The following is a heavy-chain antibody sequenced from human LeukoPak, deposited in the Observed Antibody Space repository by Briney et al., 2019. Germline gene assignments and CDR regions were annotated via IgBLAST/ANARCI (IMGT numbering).Heavy chain of an antibody. J-gene: IGHJ3*02. V-gene: IGHV3-23*01. CDR3: AKRDRTVTHAFDI. Sequence: GSGGTTYYADSVKGRFTISRDNSENTLYLQMNSLRAEDTAVYYCAKRDRTVTHAFDIWGQGIMVTVSS. CDR2: GSGGTT. D-gene: IGHD4-17*01.